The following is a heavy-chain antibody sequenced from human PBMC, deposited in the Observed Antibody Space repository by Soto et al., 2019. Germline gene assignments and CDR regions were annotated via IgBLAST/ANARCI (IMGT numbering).Heavy chain of an antibody. CDR1: GFTFSSYA. CDR3: AKVLDQEYVLGTYPLNWFDP. D-gene: IGHD3-16*02. J-gene: IGHJ5*02. CDR2: ISGSGGST. V-gene: IGHV3-23*01. Sequence: GGSLRLSCAASGFTFSSYAMSWVRQAPGKGLEWVSAISGSGGSTYYADSVKGRFTISRDNAKNSLYLQMNSLRAEDTAVYYCAKVLDQEYVLGTYPLNWFDPWGKGTLVTVSS.